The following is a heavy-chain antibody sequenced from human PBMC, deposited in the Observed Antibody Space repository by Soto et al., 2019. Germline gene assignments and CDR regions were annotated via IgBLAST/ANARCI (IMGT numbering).Heavy chain of an antibody. CDR3: ATLHGVQNRQPFWIGFFDC. V-gene: IGHV1-46*04. Sequence: QMQLVQSGAEVKKPGASVKISCKASGYTFTSRYVHWVRQAPGQGLELMGMINPSGGGTSYAQTLQGRVTMTSDSSTSTGYMELSSLRSEDTAVYYCATLHGVQNRQPFWIGFFDCWGQGTLVTVSS. J-gene: IGHJ4*02. CDR1: GYTFTSRY. D-gene: IGHD3-3*01. CDR2: INPSGGGT.